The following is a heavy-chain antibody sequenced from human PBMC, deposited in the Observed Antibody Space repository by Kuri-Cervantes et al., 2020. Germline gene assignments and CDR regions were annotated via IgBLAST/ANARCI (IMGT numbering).Heavy chain of an antibody. CDR1: GFTFSSYW. J-gene: IGHJ4*02. Sequence: GESLKISCAAAGFTFSSYWMHWVRQAPGKGLVWVSRINSDGSSTSYADSVKGRFTISRDNAKNTLYLQKNSLRAEDTAVYYCAKEGPGPTWGQGTLVTVSS. CDR2: INSDGSST. V-gene: IGHV3-74*01. D-gene: IGHD1-14*01. CDR3: AKEGPGPT.